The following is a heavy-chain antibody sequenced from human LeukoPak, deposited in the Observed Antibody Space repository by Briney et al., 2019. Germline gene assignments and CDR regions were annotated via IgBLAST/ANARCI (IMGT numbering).Heavy chain of an antibody. CDR3: ARSGRIAAAGRIDY. CDR1: GFSFSDYY. D-gene: IGHD6-13*01. V-gene: IGHV3-11*01. CDR2: ITSTGGTI. Sequence: GGSLRLSCAASGFSFSDYYMSWIRQAPGKGLEWVSYITSTGGTIYYADSVKGRFTISRVNAKNSLYLQMNSLRVEDTAVYYCARSGRIAAAGRIDYWGQGILVTVSS. J-gene: IGHJ4*02.